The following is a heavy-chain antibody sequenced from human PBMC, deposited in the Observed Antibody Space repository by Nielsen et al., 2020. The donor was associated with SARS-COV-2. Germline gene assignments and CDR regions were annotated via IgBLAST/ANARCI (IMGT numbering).Heavy chain of an antibody. V-gene: IGHV3-30*18. Sequence: WIRQPPGKGLEWVAAISYDGGDEYYADSVKGRFTISRDNSKNTLYLQMNSLRAEDTAVYYCAKVTQGGATDYYYYGMDVWGQGTTVTVSS. D-gene: IGHD1-26*01. CDR2: ISYDGGDE. CDR3: AKVTQGGATDYYYYGMDV. J-gene: IGHJ6*02.